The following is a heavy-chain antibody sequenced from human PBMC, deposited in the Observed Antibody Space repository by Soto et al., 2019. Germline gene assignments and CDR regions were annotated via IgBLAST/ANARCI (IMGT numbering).Heavy chain of an antibody. D-gene: IGHD3-22*01. Sequence: SETLSLTCAVYGGSFSGYYWSWIRQPPGKGLEWIGEINYSGSTCYNPSLKSRVTISVDTSKNQFSLKLSSVTAADTAVYYCARHGMDYYDSSGYYYSPYYFDYWGQGTLVTVSS. J-gene: IGHJ4*02. CDR1: GGSFSGYY. CDR3: ARHGMDYYDSSGYYYSPYYFDY. CDR2: INYSGST. V-gene: IGHV4-34*01.